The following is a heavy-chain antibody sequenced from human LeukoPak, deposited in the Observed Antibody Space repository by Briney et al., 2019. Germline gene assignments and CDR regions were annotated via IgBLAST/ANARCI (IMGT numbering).Heavy chain of an antibody. V-gene: IGHV4-30-2*01. CDR2: IYHSGST. CDR3: ARQYCSGGSCYYAFDI. D-gene: IGHD2-15*01. Sequence: SETLSLTCAVSGGSISSGGYSWSWIRQPPGKGLEWIGYIYHSGSTYYNPSLKSRVTISVDRSKNQFTLKLSSVTAADTAVYYCARQYCSGGSCYYAFDIWGQGTMVTVSS. J-gene: IGHJ3*02. CDR1: GGSISSGGYS.